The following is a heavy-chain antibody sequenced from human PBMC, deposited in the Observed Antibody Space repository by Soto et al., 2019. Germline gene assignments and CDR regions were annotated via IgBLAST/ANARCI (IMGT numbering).Heavy chain of an antibody. J-gene: IGHJ5*02. CDR3: ARGGESYPFDP. CDR1: GFTVSSNY. CDR2: IYRGGST. V-gene: IGHV3-66*01. Sequence: EVQLVESGGGLVQPGGSLRLSCAASGFTVSSNYMSWVRQAPGKGLEWVPVIYRGGSTYYSDSVKGRFTISRDNSKNTLYLQMNSLRAEDTAVYYCARGGESYPFDPWGQGTLVTVSS.